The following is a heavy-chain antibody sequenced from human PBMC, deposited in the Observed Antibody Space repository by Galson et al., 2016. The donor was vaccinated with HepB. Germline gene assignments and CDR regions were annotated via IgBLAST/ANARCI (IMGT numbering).Heavy chain of an antibody. Sequence: SVKVSCKASGNTSTTYFIHWVRQAPGQGLKWMGMFSPSDGSTNYAQKFQGRITMTRDTSTSTVYMELSSLRYEDTAVYFCARDPDDYGDYCFDYWGQGTLVTVSS. V-gene: IGHV1-46*01. CDR1: GNTSTTYF. J-gene: IGHJ4*02. CDR3: ARDPDDYGDYCFDY. D-gene: IGHD4-17*01. CDR2: FSPSDGST.